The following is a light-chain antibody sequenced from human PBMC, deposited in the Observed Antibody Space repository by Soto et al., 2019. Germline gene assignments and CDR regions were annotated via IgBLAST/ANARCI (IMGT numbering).Light chain of an antibody. J-gene: IGKJ1*01. CDR2: DAS. CDR1: QSISSW. V-gene: IGKV1-5*01. Sequence: DSQMTQAPATLSTSVGDRVTITCRASQSISSWLAWYQQKPGKAPKLLIYDASSLESGVPSRFSGSGSGTEFTLTISSLQPDDFATYYCQQYHSYWWTFGQGTKV. CDR3: QQYHSYWWT.